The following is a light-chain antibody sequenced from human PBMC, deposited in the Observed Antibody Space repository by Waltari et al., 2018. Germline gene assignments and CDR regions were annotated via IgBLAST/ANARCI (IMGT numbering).Light chain of an antibody. CDR1: QSTSSW. V-gene: IGKV1-5*03. Sequence: DIQMTQSPSTLSASVGDRVTITCRASQSTSSWLAWYQQKPGKAPKLLIYKASSLESGVPSRFSGSGSGTEFTLTISSLQPDDFATYYCQQYNNYPLTFGPGTKVDIK. CDR2: KAS. CDR3: QQYNNYPLT. J-gene: IGKJ3*01.